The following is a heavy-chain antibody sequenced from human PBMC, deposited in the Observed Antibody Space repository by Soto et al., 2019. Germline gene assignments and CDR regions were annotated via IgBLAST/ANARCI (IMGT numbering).Heavy chain of an antibody. D-gene: IGHD2-15*01. V-gene: IGHV6-1*01. CDR3: ARSQGFLDY. CDR2: TYYRSKWYN. J-gene: IGHJ4*02. Sequence: SPTLSLPCAISGDSVSSNSAAWNWIRQSPSGGLEWLGRTYYRSKWYNEYAVSVKSRITVNPDTSKNQFSLQLNSVTPEDTAIYYCARSQGFLDYWGQGTLVTVSS. CDR1: GDSVSSNSAA.